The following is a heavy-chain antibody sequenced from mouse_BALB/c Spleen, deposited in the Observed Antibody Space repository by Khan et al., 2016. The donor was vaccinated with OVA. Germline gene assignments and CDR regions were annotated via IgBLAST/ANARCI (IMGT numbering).Heavy chain of an antibody. V-gene: IGHV3-2*02. D-gene: IGHD2-4*01. CDR2: IGYSGST. CDR3: ASERILIRYPDYFDY. J-gene: IGHJ2*01. Sequence: EVQLQVSGPGLLKPSQSLSLTCTVTGYSITSDYAWNWIRQFPGNKLERMAYIGYSGSTTHNPSLRSRISITRDTSKQHFFLQSNSVSTEVTATYYYASERILIRYPDYFDYWGQGTTLTVSS. CDR1: GYSITSDYA.